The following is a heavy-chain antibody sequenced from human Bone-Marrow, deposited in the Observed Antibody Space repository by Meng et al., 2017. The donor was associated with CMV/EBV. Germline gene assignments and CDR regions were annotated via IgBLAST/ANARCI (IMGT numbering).Heavy chain of an antibody. CDR3: ARGTSTYYDFWSGYSGWYYGMDV. J-gene: IGHJ6*02. D-gene: IGHD3-3*01. Sequence: ASVKVSCKASGYTFTGYYMHWVRQATGQGLVWMGWMNPNSGNTGYAQKFQGRVTMTRNTSISTAYMELSSLRSEDTAVYYCARGTSTYYDFWSGYSGWYYGMDVWGQGTTVTVSS. CDR2: MNPNSGNT. V-gene: IGHV1-8*02. CDR1: GYTFTGYY.